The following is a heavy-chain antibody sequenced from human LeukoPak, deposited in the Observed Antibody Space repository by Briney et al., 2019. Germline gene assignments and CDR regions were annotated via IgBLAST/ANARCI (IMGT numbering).Heavy chain of an antibody. CDR2: ISSSSSYI. Sequence: PGGSLRLSCAASGFTFSSYSMNWVRQAPGKGLEWVSSISSSSSYIYYADSVKGRFTISRDNAKNSLYLQMNSLRAEDTAVYYCARPPTALVGATGGSHWGQGTLVTVSS. V-gene: IGHV3-21*01. J-gene: IGHJ1*01. CDR1: GFTFSSYS. D-gene: IGHD1-26*01. CDR3: ARPPTALVGATGGSH.